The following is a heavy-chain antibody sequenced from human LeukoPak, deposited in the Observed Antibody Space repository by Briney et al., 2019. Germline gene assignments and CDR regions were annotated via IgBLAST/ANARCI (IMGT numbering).Heavy chain of an antibody. CDR2: IYSGGST. D-gene: IGHD1-26*01. V-gene: IGHV3-53*01. CDR3: ARDLGATRLDY. J-gene: IGHJ4*02. Sequence: GGSLRLSCAASGFIFSRYGMTWVRQAPGKGLEWVSIIYSGGSTYYADSVKGRVTISRDNSKNTLYLQMNSLRAEDTTVYYCARDLGATRLDYWGQGTLVTVSS. CDR1: GFIFSRYG.